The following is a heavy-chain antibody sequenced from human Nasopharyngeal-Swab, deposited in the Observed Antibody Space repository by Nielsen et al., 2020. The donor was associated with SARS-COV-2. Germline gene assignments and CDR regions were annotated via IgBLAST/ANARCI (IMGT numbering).Heavy chain of an antibody. D-gene: IGHD3-16*02. V-gene: IGHV1-18*01. CDR2: ISAYNGNT. Sequence: ASVTVSCKASGYTFTSYGISWARQAPGQGLEWMGWISAYNGNTNYAQKLQGRVTMTTDTSTSTAYMELRSLRSDDTAVYYCARDLEQTYYDYVWGSYRPFDYWGQGTLVTVSS. CDR1: GYTFTSYG. J-gene: IGHJ4*02. CDR3: ARDLEQTYYDYVWGSYRPFDY.